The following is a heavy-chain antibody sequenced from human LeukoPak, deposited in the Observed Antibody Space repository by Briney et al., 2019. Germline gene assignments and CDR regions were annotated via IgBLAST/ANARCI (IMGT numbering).Heavy chain of an antibody. CDR2: IYYSGST. J-gene: IGHJ4*02. CDR3: ARQNEYSSSFDY. V-gene: IGHV4-59*08. Sequence: SETLSLTCTVSGGSISSYYWSWIRQPPGKGLEWIGYIYYSGSTNYNPSLKSRVTISVDTSKNQFSLKLSSVTAADTAVYYCARQNEYSSSFDYWGQGTLVTVSS. CDR1: GGSISSYY. D-gene: IGHD6-6*01.